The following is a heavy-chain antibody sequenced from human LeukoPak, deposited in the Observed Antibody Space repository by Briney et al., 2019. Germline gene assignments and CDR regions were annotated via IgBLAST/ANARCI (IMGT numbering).Heavy chain of an antibody. Sequence: GGSLRLSCAASGFTVSNNYMRWVRQAPGKGLEWISFIYRGGNIYYADSVKGRFTLSRDDSKNTLYLQMHSLRVEDTAVYYCARLPGYSYGRKAEYFQHWGQGTLVTVPS. D-gene: IGHD5-18*01. J-gene: IGHJ1*01. CDR1: GFTVSNNY. CDR2: IYRGGNI. V-gene: IGHV3-66*01. CDR3: ARLPGYSYGRKAEYFQH.